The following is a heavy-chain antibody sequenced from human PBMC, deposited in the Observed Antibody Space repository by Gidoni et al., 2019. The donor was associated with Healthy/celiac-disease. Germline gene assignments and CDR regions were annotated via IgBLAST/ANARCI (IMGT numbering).Heavy chain of an antibody. V-gene: IGHV4-34*01. CDR2: INHSGST. D-gene: IGHD3-22*01. CDR1: GGSFSGYY. J-gene: IGHJ4*02. CDR3: ARGYYDSSGYYSEFDY. Sequence: QVQLQQWGAGLLKPSETLSLTCAVYGGSFSGYYWSWIRQPPGKGLEWIGEINHSGSTNYTPSLKSRVTISVDTSKNQFSLKLSSVTAADTAVYYCARGYYDSSGYYSEFDYWGQGTLVTVSS.